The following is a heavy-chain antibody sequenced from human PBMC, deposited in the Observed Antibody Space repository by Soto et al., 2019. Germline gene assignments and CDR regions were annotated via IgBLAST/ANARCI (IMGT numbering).Heavy chain of an antibody. CDR1: GTSVISTKW. CDR3: ASLDTARIQIAGY. CDR2: IHHSENT. D-gene: IGHD5-18*01. J-gene: IGHJ4*02. Sequence: SETLSLTCAVSGTSVISTKWWSWVRQSPGKRLEWIGEIHHSENTNYNRSLESRVTISIDKSKNQFSLKLSSVTTADSAVYYCASLDTARIQIAGYWGQGILVTVSS. V-gene: IGHV4-4*02.